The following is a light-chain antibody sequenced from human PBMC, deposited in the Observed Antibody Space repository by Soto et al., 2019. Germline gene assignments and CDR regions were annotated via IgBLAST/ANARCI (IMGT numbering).Light chain of an antibody. J-gene: IGKJ4*01. Sequence: EIVLTQSPGTLSLSPGERATLSCRTSESVTSTYLAWYQQKPGQPPRLLIYAASSRATGIPDRFSGSGSGTDFTLTISRLEPEDFAVYYCQQYNSWPITFGGWTKVDIK. CDR3: QQYNSWPIT. V-gene: IGKV3-20*01. CDR1: ESVTSTY. CDR2: AAS.